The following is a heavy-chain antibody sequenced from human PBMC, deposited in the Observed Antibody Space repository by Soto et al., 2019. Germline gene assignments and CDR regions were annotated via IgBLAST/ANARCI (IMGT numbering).Heavy chain of an antibody. CDR3: AIDPGYSYGNT. V-gene: IGHV1-18*01. CDR1: GSSYTSYV. Sequence: ASVQGSFQAAGSSYTSYVGSLGRQAPGQGLEWMGWISAYNGNTNYAQKLQGRVTITRDTSASTAYMELSSLRSEDTAVYYCAIDPGYSYGNTWGKGTLVTVS. D-gene: IGHD5-18*01. CDR2: ISAYNGNT. J-gene: IGHJ4*02.